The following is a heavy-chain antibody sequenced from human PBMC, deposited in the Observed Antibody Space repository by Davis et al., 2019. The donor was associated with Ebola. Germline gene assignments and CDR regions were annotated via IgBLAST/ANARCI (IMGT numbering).Heavy chain of an antibody. CDR3: ARDRMGMTDYYYGMDV. Sequence: SVKVSCKASGGTFSSYAISWVRQAPGQGLEWMGGIIPILGIANYAQKVQGRVTITADKSTSTAYMELSSLRSEDTAVYYCARDRMGMTDYYYGMDVWGQGTTVTVSS. V-gene: IGHV1-69*10. J-gene: IGHJ6*02. D-gene: IGHD7-27*01. CDR1: GGTFSSYA. CDR2: IIPILGIA.